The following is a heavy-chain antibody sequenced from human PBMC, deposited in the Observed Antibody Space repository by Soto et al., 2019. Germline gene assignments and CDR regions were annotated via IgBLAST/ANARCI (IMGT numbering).Heavy chain of an antibody. CDR1: GGSISSSSYY. V-gene: IGHV4-39*01. J-gene: IGHJ5*02. CDR2: IYYSGST. D-gene: IGHD6-19*01. CDR3: ARRKAVAGTYWFDP. Sequence: SETLSLTCTVSGGSISSSSYYWGWIRQPPGKGLEWIGSIYYSGSTYYNPSLKSRVTISVDTSKNQFSLKLSSVTAADTAVYYCARRKAVAGTYWFDPSGQGTLVTVSS.